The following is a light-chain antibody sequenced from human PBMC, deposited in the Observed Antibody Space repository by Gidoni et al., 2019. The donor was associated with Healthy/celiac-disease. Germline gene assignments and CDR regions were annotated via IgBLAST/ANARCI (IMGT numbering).Light chain of an antibody. Sequence: QSALTQPASVSGSPGQSITISCTGTSSDVGSYNLVSWYQQHPGKAPKLMIYEGSKRPSGVSNRFSGSKSGNTASLTISGLQADDEADYYCCSYAGSSTLRFGGGTKLTVL. J-gene: IGLJ2*01. CDR3: CSYAGSSTLR. CDR1: SSDVGSYNL. V-gene: IGLV2-23*01. CDR2: EGS.